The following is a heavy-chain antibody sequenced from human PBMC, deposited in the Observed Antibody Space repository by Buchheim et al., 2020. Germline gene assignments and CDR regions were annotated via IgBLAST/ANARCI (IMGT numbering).Heavy chain of an antibody. CDR3: ARSRITMVRGVIISNYFDY. CDR2: IDWDDDK. J-gene: IGHJ4*02. CDR1: GFSLSTSGMC. D-gene: IGHD3-10*01. V-gene: IGHV2-70*15. Sequence: QVTLRESGPALVKPTQTLTLTCTFSGFSLSTSGMCVSWIRQPPGKALEWLARIDWDDDKYYSTSLKTRLTTSKDTSKNQVVLTMTNMDPVDTATYYCARSRITMVRGVIISNYFDYWGQGTL.